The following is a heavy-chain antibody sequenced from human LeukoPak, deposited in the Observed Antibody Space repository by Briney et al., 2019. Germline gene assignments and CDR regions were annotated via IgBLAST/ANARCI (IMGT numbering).Heavy chain of an antibody. CDR2: IYWDVDT. CDR1: GFSVSTNGVG. Sequence: SGPTLVKPTQTLTLTCTFSGFSVSTNGVGVGWIRQPPGKALEWLALIYWDVDTRYSPSLKSRLTITKDTSKNQVVLTMTSMDPVDTATYFCAHREVVGVTAPMFDYWGQGTLVTVSS. V-gene: IGHV2-5*02. J-gene: IGHJ4*02. D-gene: IGHD1-26*01. CDR3: AHREVVGVTAPMFDY.